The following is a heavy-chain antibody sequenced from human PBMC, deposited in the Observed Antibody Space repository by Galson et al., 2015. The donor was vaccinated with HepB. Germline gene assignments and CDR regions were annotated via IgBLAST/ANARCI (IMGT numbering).Heavy chain of an antibody. CDR1: GFTFSSYA. Sequence: SLRLSCAASGFTFSSYAISWVRQAPGKGLEWVSTISGGGDGTYYADSVKGRFTVSRDNAKNPLSLQMNSLRDEDTAVYYCAKSLGTGAARGLDVWGQGTTVTVSS. CDR2: ISGGGDGT. CDR3: AKSLGTGAARGLDV. D-gene: IGHD2-8*02. V-gene: IGHV3-23*01. J-gene: IGHJ6*02.